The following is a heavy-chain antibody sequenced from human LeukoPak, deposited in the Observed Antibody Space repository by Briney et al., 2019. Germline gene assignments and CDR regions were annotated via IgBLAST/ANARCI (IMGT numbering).Heavy chain of an antibody. D-gene: IGHD4-17*01. J-gene: IGHJ4*02. Sequence: ASVKVSCKASGYDFTKYAVQWVRQAPGQRLEWMGWIDAGNGKTKYSQDLQGRVTITRDTSASIAYMELSSLRSDDTAVYYCARGYGDSGDYWGQGTLVTVSS. CDR2: IDAGNGKT. CDR3: ARGYGDSGDY. V-gene: IGHV1-3*01. CDR1: GYDFTKYA.